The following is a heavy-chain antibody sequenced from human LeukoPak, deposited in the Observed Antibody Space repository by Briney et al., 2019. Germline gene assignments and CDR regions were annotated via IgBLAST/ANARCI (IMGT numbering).Heavy chain of an antibody. CDR2: IYWDADK. J-gene: IGHJ3*02. CDR3: AHRGGYCSGGSCYSDAFDI. D-gene: IGHD2-15*01. Sequence: SGPTLVNPTQTLTLTCTFSGFSLSTSGVGVGWIRQPPGKALEWLAPIYWDADKRYSPSLKSRLTITKDTSKNQVVLTMTNMDPVDTATYYCAHRGGYCSGGSCYSDAFDIRGQGTMVTVSS. CDR1: GFSLSTSGVG. V-gene: IGHV2-5*02.